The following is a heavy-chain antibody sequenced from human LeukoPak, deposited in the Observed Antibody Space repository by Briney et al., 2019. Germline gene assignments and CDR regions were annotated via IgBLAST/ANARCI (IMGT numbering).Heavy chain of an antibody. D-gene: IGHD1-26*01. V-gene: IGHV4-59*04. Sequence: SETLSLTCTVSGGSISTYFWSWIRQPPGKGLEWIGYVYYSGSTYYNPSLKSRVTISVDTSKNQFSLKLSSVTAADTAVYYCARHLSSSGSYQPVGLDYWGQGTLVTVSS. CDR2: VYYSGST. CDR3: ARHLSSSGSYQPVGLDY. J-gene: IGHJ4*02. CDR1: GGSISTYF.